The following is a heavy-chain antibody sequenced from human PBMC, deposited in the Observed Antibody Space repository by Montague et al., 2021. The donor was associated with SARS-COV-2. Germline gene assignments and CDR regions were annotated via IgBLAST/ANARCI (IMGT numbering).Heavy chain of an antibody. Sequence: QSGAEVKKPGESLRISCKVSGYIFISHWITWVCQMPGKGLEWMGRIDPSDSYTNYSPSFQGHVSISVDKSISTAYLQWSSLKASDTAMYYCARRGRPYSGYTTGYFDYWGQGTLVTVSS. D-gene: IGHD5-12*01. V-gene: IGHV5-10-1*01. CDR2: IDPSDSYT. J-gene: IGHJ4*02. CDR1: GYIFISHW. CDR3: ARRGRPYSGYTTGYFDY.